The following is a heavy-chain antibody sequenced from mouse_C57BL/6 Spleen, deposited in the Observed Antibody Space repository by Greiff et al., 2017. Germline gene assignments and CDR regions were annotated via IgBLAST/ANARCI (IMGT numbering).Heavy chain of an antibody. Sequence: EVQGVESGEGLVKPGGSLKLSCAASGFTFSSYAMSWVRQTPEKRLEWVAYISSGGDYTYYADTVKGRFTLSRDNARNTLYLLMSSLKSENTAMYYCTRPQTAQALYYAMDCWGQVTTVTGSS. D-gene: IGHD3-2*02. CDR1: GFTFSSYA. V-gene: IGHV5-9-1*02. CDR3: TRPQTAQALYYAMDC. J-gene: IGHJ4*01. CDR2: ISSGGDYT.